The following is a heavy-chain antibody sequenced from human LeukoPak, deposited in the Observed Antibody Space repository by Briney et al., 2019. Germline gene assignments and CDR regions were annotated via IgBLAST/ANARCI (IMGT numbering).Heavy chain of an antibody. V-gene: IGHV3-30*02. J-gene: IGHJ4*02. CDR1: GFTFSSYG. CDR3: AKDRQVWSGYIRGFDY. D-gene: IGHD3-3*01. Sequence: PGGSLRLSCAASGFTFSSYGMHWVRQAPGKGLEWVAFIRYDGSNKCYADSVKGRFTISRDNSKNTLYLQMNSLRAEDTAVYYCAKDRQVWSGYIRGFDYWGQGTLVTVSS. CDR2: IRYDGSNK.